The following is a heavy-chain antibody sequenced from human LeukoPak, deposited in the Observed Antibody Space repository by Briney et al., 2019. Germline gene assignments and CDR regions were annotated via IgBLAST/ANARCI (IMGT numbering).Heavy chain of an antibody. D-gene: IGHD3-22*01. CDR2: IYSSGTT. CDR1: GFTVSSNY. CDR3: AREGPSLYDRGAIDI. Sequence: GGSLRLSCAGSGFTVSSNYMSWVRQAPGKGLEWVSVIYSSGTTYHADSVKGRFTISRDNSKNTLYLQMNSLRAEDTAVYYCAREGPSLYDRGAIDIWGQGTMVTVSS. V-gene: IGHV3-66*01. J-gene: IGHJ3*02.